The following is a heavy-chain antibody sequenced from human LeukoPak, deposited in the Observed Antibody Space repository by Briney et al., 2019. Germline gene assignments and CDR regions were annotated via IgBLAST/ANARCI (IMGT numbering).Heavy chain of an antibody. V-gene: IGHV3-15*01. J-gene: IGHJ5*02. Sequence: GGSLRLSCATSGLTFTSAWLTWVRQAPGKGLEWVGRIKSKSVGETTDYAAPVKGRFTISRDDSENTLYLQMNSLKTEDTAVYYCTTDSGNDLRSWGQGTLVTVPS. CDR1: GLTFTSAW. CDR3: TTDSGNDLRS. CDR2: IKSKSVGETT. D-gene: IGHD5-12*01.